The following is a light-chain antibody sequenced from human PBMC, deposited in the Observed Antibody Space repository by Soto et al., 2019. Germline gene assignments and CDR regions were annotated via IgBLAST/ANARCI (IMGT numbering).Light chain of an antibody. CDR3: CSYAGSFIWL. CDR1: SSDVGAYNY. CDR2: EVS. Sequence: QSALTQPASVSGSPGQSITISCTGTSSDVGAYNYVSWYQQHPGKAPKLMIYEVSNRPSGVSNRFSGSKSDNTASLTISGLQGDDEADFYCCSYAGSFIWLFGGGTKLTVL. V-gene: IGLV2-14*01. J-gene: IGLJ3*02.